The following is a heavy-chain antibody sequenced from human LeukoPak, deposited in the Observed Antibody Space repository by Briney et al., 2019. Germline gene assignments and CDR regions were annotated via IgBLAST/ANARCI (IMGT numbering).Heavy chain of an antibody. J-gene: IGHJ4*02. CDR1: GYTFTSYG. CDR3: ARSHDNNWNYPFDY. Sequence: GASVKVSCKASGYTFTSYGISWVRQAPGQGLEWMGGIIPIFGTANYAQKFQGRVTITADESTSTAYMELSSLRSEDTAVYYCARSHDNNWNYPFDYWGQGTLVTVSS. D-gene: IGHD1-7*01. CDR2: IIPIFGTA. V-gene: IGHV1-69*13.